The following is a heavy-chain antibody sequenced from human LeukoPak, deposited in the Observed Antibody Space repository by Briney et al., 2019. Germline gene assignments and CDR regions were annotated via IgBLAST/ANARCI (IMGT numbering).Heavy chain of an antibody. CDR2: ISGSGGNT. J-gene: IGHJ4*02. CDR3: ARQPSAGAFDY. CDR1: GFTFSSYA. V-gene: IGHV3-23*01. D-gene: IGHD6-19*01. Sequence: GGSLRPSCAASGFTFSSYALSWVRQAPGKGLEWVSVISGSGGNTYYADSVKGRFAISRDNSKNTLYLEMNSLRAEDTAVYYCARQPSAGAFDYWGQGTLVTVSS.